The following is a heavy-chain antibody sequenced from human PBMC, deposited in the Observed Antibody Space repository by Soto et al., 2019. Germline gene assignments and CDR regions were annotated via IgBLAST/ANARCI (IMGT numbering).Heavy chain of an antibody. J-gene: IGHJ4*02. V-gene: IGHV3-74*01. CDR1: GFTFTSYW. Sequence: EVQLVESGGGLVQFGGSLRLSCAASGFTFTSYWMHGVRQVPCKGLVLVSRIKYDETNTGYAESVKCRYTISRDNIRNTVYLQINSMRAEDTAVYFCAIGVSVYYGLDYWGQGALVTVAS. D-gene: IGHD3-10*01. CDR3: AIGVSVYYGLDY. CDR2: IKYDETNT.